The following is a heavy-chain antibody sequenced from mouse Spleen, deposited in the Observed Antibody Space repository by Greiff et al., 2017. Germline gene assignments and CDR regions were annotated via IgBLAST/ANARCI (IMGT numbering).Heavy chain of an antibody. J-gene: IGHJ2*01. V-gene: IGHV5-9-3*01. Sequence: EVKLVESGGGLVKPGGSLKLSCAASGFTFSSYAMSWVRQTPEKRLEWVATISSGGSYTYYPDSVKGRFTISRDNAKNTLYLQMSSLRSEDTAMYYCARSYYGNYGYWGQGTTLTVSS. CDR1: GFTFSSYA. CDR2: ISSGGSYT. D-gene: IGHD2-10*01. CDR3: ARSYYGNYGY.